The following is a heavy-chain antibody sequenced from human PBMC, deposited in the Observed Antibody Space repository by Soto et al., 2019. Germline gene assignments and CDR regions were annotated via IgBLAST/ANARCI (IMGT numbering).Heavy chain of an antibody. CDR2: ISGSGDST. CDR3: ARRGSGSYYAY. CDR1: GFTFSSYA. Sequence: EVQLLESGGGLVQPGGSLRLSCAASGFTFSSYAMRWVRQAPVKGLEWVSAISGSGDSTYYADSVKGRFTISRDNSKNTLYLQMNSLRAEDTAVYYCARRGSGSYYAYWGQGTRVTVS. D-gene: IGHD1-26*01. J-gene: IGHJ4*02. V-gene: IGHV3-23*01.